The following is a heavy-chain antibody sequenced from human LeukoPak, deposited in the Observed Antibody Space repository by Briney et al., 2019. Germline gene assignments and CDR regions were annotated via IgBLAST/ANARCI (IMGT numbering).Heavy chain of an antibody. CDR2: IYPGDSDS. V-gene: IGHV5-51*01. CDR1: GYTFTTSW. D-gene: IGHD4-23*01. J-gene: IGHJ3*01. Sequence: GESLKISCKGSGYTFTTSWIGWVRQMPGKGLDWVGIIYPGDSDSRYSPSFQGQVTISVDKSITTAHLQWSSLKASDTAMYYCARHLYGGNSESAFDLWGQGTMVTVSS. CDR3: ARHLYGGNSESAFDL.